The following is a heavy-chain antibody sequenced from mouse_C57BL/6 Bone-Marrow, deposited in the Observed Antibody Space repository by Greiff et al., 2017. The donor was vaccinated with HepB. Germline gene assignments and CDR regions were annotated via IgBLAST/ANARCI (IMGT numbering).Heavy chain of an antibody. J-gene: IGHJ4*01. CDR2: IYPGSGST. CDR3: ALYGSSPHYYAMDY. CDR1: GYTFTSYW. D-gene: IGHD1-1*01. Sequence: QVQLKQPGAELVKPGASVKMSCKASGYTFTSYWITWVKQRPGQGLEWIGDIYPGSGSTNYNEKFKSKATLTVDTSSSTAYMQLSSLTSEDSAVYYCALYGSSPHYYAMDYWGQGTSVTVSS. V-gene: IGHV1-55*01.